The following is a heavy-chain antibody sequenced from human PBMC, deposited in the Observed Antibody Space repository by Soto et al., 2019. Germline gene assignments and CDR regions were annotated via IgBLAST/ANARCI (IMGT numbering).Heavy chain of an antibody. CDR1: GYTFTRYA. CDR2: INAGNGNT. V-gene: IGHV1-3*05. D-gene: IGHD3-22*01. CDR3: ARSSVYYWIDDY. J-gene: IGHJ4*02. Sequence: QVQLVQSGAEEKKPGASVKVSCKASGYTFTRYAMHWLRQAPGQRLEWMGWINAGNGNTKYSQKFQGRVTITRDTSASTAYMELSSLRSEDTAVYYWARSSVYYWIDDYWGQGTLVTVSS.